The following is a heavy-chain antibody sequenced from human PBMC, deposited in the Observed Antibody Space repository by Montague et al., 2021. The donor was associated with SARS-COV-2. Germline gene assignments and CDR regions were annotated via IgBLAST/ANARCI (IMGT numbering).Heavy chain of an antibody. J-gene: IGHJ4*02. CDR1: GGPISDYY. CDR2: IYYNTGNT. Sequence: SETLSLTCSVSGGPISDYYWNWIRQPPGKGLEWIGCIYYNTGNTNYNPSPQSRVNISIDTSKNQFSLNLRSVTAADTALYFCARGTGYDYYFDFWGLGTLVTVSS. V-gene: IGHV4-59*01. CDR3: ARGTGYDYYFDF. D-gene: IGHD5-12*01.